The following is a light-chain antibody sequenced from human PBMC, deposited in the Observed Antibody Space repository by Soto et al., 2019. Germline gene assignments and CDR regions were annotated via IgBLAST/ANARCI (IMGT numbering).Light chain of an antibody. J-gene: IGKJ2*03. Sequence: DIQMTQSPSTLSASVGDRVTITCRASQSISSWLAWYQQKPGKAPKLLIYKASSLESGVPSRFSGSGSGTEFTLTISSLQPDDFATYYCQQYNSYHFGFGQGTKLEIK. V-gene: IGKV1-5*03. CDR1: QSISSW. CDR3: QQYNSYHFG. CDR2: KAS.